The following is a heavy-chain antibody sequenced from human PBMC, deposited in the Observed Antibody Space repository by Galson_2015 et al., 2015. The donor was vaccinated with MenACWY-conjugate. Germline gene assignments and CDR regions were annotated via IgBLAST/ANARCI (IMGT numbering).Heavy chain of an antibody. CDR1: GASISSHY. Sequence: SVSGASISSHYWSWIRQPPGKGLEWIGYMYYSGSANYNPSLKSRVTISVDTSKNQFSLRMTSVTAADTAVYYCARGVNLSSMAGYWGQGTLVTVSS. V-gene: IGHV4-59*11. CDR3: ARGVNLSSMAGY. CDR2: MYYSGSA. D-gene: IGHD2/OR15-2a*01. J-gene: IGHJ4*02.